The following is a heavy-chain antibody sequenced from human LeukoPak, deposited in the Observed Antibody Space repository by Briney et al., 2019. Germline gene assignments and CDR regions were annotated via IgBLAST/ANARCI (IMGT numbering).Heavy chain of an antibody. CDR1: GGSISSSSYY. J-gene: IGHJ4*02. CDR2: VYYSGST. Sequence: SETLSLTCTVSGGSISSSSYYWDWIRQPPGKGLESIGNVYYSGSTYYNPSLKSRVTISVDTSKNQFSLKLSSVTAAVTAVYYCARDGILEWLTRDYYFDYWGQAALVTVSS. V-gene: IGHV4-39*02. CDR3: ARDGILEWLTRDYYFDY. D-gene: IGHD3-3*01.